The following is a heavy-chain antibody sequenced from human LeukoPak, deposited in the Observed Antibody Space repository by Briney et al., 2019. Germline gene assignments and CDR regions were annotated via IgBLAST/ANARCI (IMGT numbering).Heavy chain of an antibody. Sequence: GGSLRLSCEASGFTFSSYAMAWVRQAPGKGLDWVSVIGASGADTYYSDSAKGRFTFSRDNSKDTLFLHMSSLRAENTAVYCCATRPRDSIGYYLGVFDGGGEETTVTVSS. CDR1: GFTFSSYA. CDR2: IGASGADT. V-gene: IGHV3-23*01. CDR3: ATRPRDSIGYYLGVFDG. J-gene: IGHJ3*01. D-gene: IGHD3-22*01.